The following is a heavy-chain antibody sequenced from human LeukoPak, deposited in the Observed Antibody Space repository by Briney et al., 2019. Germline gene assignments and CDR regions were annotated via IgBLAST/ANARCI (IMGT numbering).Heavy chain of an antibody. Sequence: SVKVSCKASGGTFSSYAISWVRQAPGQGLEWMGGIIPIFGTANYAQKFQGRVTITADESTSTAYMELSSLRSEDTAVYYCARGWYYYDSSGYQGPEWMSSPTDYWGQGTLVTVSS. CDR2: IIPIFGTA. CDR1: GGTFSSYA. CDR3: ARGWYYYDSSGYQGPEWMSSPTDY. J-gene: IGHJ4*02. D-gene: IGHD3-22*01. V-gene: IGHV1-69*13.